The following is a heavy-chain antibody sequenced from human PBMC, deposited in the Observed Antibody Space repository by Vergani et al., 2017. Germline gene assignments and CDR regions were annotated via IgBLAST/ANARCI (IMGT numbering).Heavy chain of an antibody. V-gene: IGHV4-34*01. J-gene: IGHJ6*03. Sequence: QVQLQQWGAGLLKPSETLSLTCAVYGGSFSGYYWSWIRQPPGXGLEWIGEINHSGSTNYNPSLKSRVTISVDTSENQFALKLSSVTAADPAVYYCARLPEYCSGGSCYAGYYMDVWGKGTTVTVSS. CDR1: GGSFSGYY. CDR2: INHSGST. D-gene: IGHD2-15*01. CDR3: ARLPEYCSGGSCYAGYYMDV.